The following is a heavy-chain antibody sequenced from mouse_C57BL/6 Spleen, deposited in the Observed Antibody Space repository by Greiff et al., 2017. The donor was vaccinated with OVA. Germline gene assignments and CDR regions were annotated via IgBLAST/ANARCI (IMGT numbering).Heavy chain of an antibody. CDR2: INPSNGGT. D-gene: IGHD4-1*01. Sequence: VQLQQPGTELVKPGASVKLSCKASGYTFTSYWMHWVKQRPGQGLEWIGNINPSNGGTNYNEKFKSKATLTVDKSSSTAYMQLSSLTSEDSAVYYCARKGAGTPYAMDYWGQGTSVTVSS. CDR3: ARKGAGTPYAMDY. CDR1: GYTFTSYW. J-gene: IGHJ4*01. V-gene: IGHV1-53*01.